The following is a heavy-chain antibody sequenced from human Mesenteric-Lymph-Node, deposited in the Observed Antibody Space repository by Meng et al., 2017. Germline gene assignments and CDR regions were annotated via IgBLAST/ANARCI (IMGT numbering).Heavy chain of an antibody. J-gene: IGHJ4*02. CDR1: GYTFTSYG. CDR3: ARELGPPSIAVADFPDY. D-gene: IGHD6-19*01. V-gene: IGHV1-18*01. CDR2: ISAYNGNT. Sequence: ASVKVSCKASGYTFTSYGISWVRQAPGQGLEWMGWISAYNGNTNYAQKLQGRVTMTTDTSTSTAYMELRSLRSDDTAVYYCARELGPPSIAVADFPDYWGQGTLVTVSS.